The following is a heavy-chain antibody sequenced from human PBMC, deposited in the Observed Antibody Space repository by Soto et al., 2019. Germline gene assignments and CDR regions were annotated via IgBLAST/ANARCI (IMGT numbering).Heavy chain of an antibody. Sequence: SETMSFPCTVSRTSCGSWDSYWTWIRQPPGKDLEWIGYIYSSGNTNYNPSLRSRVTMSKDTSKNQFSLKLTSVTATDTAVYYCARRVTGGGERLDPWGPGTLVT. J-gene: IGHJ5*02. CDR3: ARRVTGGGERLDP. CDR1: RTSCGSWDSY. D-gene: IGHD7-27*01. CDR2: IYSSGNT. V-gene: IGHV4-30-4*01.